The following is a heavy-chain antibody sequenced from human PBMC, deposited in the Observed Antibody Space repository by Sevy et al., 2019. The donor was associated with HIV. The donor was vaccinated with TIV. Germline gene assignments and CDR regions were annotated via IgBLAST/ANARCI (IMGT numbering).Heavy chain of an antibody. Sequence: GGSLRLSCAAPGFTFSSYAMHWVRQAPGKGLEWVAVISYDGSNKYYADSVKGRFTISRDNSKNTLYLQMNSLRAEDTAVDYCAREHHYAHSTIFGVVISGYFDYWGQGTLVTVSS. V-gene: IGHV3-30-3*01. J-gene: IGHJ4*02. D-gene: IGHD3-3*01. CDR1: GFTFSSYA. CDR2: ISYDGSNK. CDR3: AREHHYAHSTIFGVVISGYFDY.